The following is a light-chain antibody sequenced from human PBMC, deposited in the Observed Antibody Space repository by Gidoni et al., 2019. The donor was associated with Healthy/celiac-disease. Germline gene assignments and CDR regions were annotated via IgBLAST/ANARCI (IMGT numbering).Light chain of an antibody. V-gene: IGKV3-11*01. CDR2: DAS. Sequence: EIVLTQSPATLSLSPGERATLSCRASQSVSSYLAWYQQKPGQAPRLLIYDASNRATGIPARFSGSGSGTDFTLTISSREPEDFAVYYCQQRSNWQTFGGXTKVEIK. CDR1: QSVSSY. CDR3: QQRSNWQT. J-gene: IGKJ4*01.